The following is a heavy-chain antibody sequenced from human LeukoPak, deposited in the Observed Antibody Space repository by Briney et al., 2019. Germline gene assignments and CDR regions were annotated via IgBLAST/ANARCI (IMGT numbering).Heavy chain of an antibody. D-gene: IGHD3-22*01. Sequence: SETLSLTCTVSGGSISSYYWSWIRQPPGKGLEWIGYIYYSGSTNYNPSLKSRVTISVDTSKNQFPLKLSSVTAADTAVYYCARQQDYDSSGYFDYWGQGTLVTVSS. CDR1: GGSISSYY. CDR2: IYYSGST. V-gene: IGHV4-59*08. CDR3: ARQQDYDSSGYFDY. J-gene: IGHJ4*02.